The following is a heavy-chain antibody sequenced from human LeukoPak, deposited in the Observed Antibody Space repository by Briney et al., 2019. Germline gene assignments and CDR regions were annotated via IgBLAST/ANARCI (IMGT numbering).Heavy chain of an antibody. J-gene: IGHJ5*02. V-gene: IGHV4-34*01. D-gene: IGHD3-10*01. CDR1: GGSFSGYY. CDR2: INHSGST. Sequence: SETLSLTCAVYGGSFSGYYWSWIRQPPGKGLEWIGEINHSGSTNYNPSLKSRVTISVDTSKNQFSLKLSPVTAADTAVYYCARYPITMVRGVRSWFDPWGQGTLVTVSS. CDR3: ARYPITMVRGVRSWFDP.